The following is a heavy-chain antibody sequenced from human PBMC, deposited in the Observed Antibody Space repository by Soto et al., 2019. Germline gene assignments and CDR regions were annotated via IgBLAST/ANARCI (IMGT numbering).Heavy chain of an antibody. CDR1: GYTFTSYA. CDR2: INAGNGNT. V-gene: IGHV1-3*01. CDR3: ARDRGYCSSTSCYSIYYYYGMDV. D-gene: IGHD2-2*01. Sequence: ASVKVSCKASGYTFTSYAMHWVRQAPGQRLEWMGWINAGNGNTKYSQKFQGRVTITRDTSASTAYMELSSLRSEDTAVYYCARDRGYCSSTSCYSIYYYYGMDVWGQGTTVTGSS. J-gene: IGHJ6*02.